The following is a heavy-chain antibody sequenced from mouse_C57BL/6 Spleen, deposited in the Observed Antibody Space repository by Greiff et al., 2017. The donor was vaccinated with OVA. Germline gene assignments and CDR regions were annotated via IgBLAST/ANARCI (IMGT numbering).Heavy chain of an antibody. D-gene: IGHD2-4*01. J-gene: IGHJ3*01. CDR3: ARNYDYDERFAY. CDR1: GYTFTSYW. CDR2: IDPSDSET. Sequence: QVQLQQPGAELVRPGSSVKLSCKASGYTFTSYWMHWVKQRPIQGLEWIGNIDPSDSETHYNQKFKDKATLTVDKSSSTAYMQLSSLTSEDSAVYYCARNYDYDERFAYWGQGTLVTVSA. V-gene: IGHV1-52*01.